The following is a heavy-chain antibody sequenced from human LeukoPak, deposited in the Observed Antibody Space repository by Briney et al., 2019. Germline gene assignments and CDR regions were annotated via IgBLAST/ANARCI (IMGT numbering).Heavy chain of an antibody. CDR2: IFHSGST. V-gene: IGHV4-4*02. CDR1: GGSISSNNW. CDR3: GRGEPRGSVWFPY. Sequence: SETLCLTCAVSGGSISSNNWWSWVRQPPGKGLEWIGEIFHSGSTNYNPSLKSRVTISVDKSKNQFLRKLNSVAAADTAVYYCGRGEPRGSVWFPYWGQGTLVTVSS. J-gene: IGHJ4*02. D-gene: IGHD6-13*01.